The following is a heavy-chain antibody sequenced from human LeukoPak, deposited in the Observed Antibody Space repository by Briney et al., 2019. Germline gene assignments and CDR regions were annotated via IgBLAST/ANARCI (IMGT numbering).Heavy chain of an antibody. CDR1: GGSISSYY. CDR3: ARQTDPYNWLDP. J-gene: IGHJ5*02. Sequence: SETLSLTCTVSGGSISSYYWSWIRRPPGKGLEWIGYIYTSGSTNYNPSLKSRVTISVDTSKNQFSLKLSSVTAADTAVYYCARQTDPYNWLDPGGQGTLVTVSS. V-gene: IGHV4-4*09. CDR2: IYTSGST.